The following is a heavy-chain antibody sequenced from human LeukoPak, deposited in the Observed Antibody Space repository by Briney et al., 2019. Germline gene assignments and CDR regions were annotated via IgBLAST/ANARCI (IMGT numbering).Heavy chain of an antibody. CDR2: ISGSGGST. CDR1: GVTFSNYV. D-gene: IGHD1-26*01. V-gene: IGHV3-23*01. J-gene: IGHJ4*02. Sequence: PGGSLRLSCAASGVTFSNYVMSWVRQAPGKGLEWVSAISGSGGSTYYADSVRGRFTISRDNSKNTLYLQMNSLRAEDTAVYYCAKGQFRMGAPKYYFDYWGQGTLVTVSS. CDR3: AKGQFRMGAPKYYFDY.